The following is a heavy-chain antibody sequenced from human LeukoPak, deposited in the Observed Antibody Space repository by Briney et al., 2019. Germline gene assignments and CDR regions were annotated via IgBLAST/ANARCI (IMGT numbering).Heavy chain of an antibody. V-gene: IGHV4-30-4*08. J-gene: IGHJ5*02. CDR3: ARGITLVIRNWFDP. CDR2: IYYSGST. Sequence: PSQTLSLTCTVSGGSISSGDYYWSWIRQPPGKGLEWIGYIYYSGSTYYNPSLKSRVTISVDTSKNQFSLKLSSVTAADTAVHYCARGITLVIRNWFDPWGQGTLVTVSS. CDR1: GGSISSGDYY. D-gene: IGHD3-22*01.